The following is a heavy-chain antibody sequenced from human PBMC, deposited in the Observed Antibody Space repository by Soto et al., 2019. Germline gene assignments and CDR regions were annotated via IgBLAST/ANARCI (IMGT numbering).Heavy chain of an antibody. Sequence: PSGTVCQTFVVEDGVYSGDYRRWIRQPPGKGLEWIGEINHSGSTNYNPSLKSRVTISVDTSKNQFSLKLSSVTAADTAVYYCARRRVERGGKTLPYYYYYGMDVWGQGTTVTSP. CDR2: INHSGST. J-gene: IGHJ6*02. D-gene: IGHD1-1*01. CDR3: ARRRVERGGKTLPYYYYYGMDV. CDR1: DGVYSGDY. V-gene: IGHV4-34*01.